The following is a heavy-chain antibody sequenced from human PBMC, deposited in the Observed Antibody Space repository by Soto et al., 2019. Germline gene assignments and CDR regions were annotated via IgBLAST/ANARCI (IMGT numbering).Heavy chain of an antibody. CDR1: GGSISSYY. V-gene: IGHV4-59*01. D-gene: IGHD2-2*02. CDR3: ARDGVVPAAIGGWFDP. J-gene: IGHJ5*02. Sequence: SETLSLTCTVSGGSISSYYWSWIRQPPGKGLEWIGYIYYSGSTNYNPSLKSRVTISVDTSKNQFSLKLSSVTAADTAVYYCARDGVVPAAIGGWFDPWGQGTLVTVSS. CDR2: IYYSGST.